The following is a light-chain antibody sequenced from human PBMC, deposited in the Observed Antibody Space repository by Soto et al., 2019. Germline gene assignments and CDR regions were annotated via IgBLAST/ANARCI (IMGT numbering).Light chain of an antibody. Sequence: NFMLTQPHSVSESPGKTVTISCTRSSGSIASNYVQWYQQRPGSAPTTVIYEDNQRPSGVPDRFSGSIDSSSNSASLTISGLKTEDDADYYCQSYDSSNHVVFGGGTKVTVL. J-gene: IGLJ2*01. CDR1: SGSIASNY. CDR3: QSYDSSNHVV. CDR2: EDN. V-gene: IGLV6-57*04.